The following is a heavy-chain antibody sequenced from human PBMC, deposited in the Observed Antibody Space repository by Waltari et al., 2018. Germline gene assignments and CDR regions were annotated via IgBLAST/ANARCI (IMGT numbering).Heavy chain of an antibody. V-gene: IGHV4-59*05. Sequence: QVQLQESGPGLVKPSETLSLTCTVSGGSISSYYWSWIRQPPGKGLEWIGSIYYSGSTYYNPSLKSRVTISVDTSKNQFSLKLSSVTAADTAVYYCARRIAAAGYFDYWGQGTLVTVSS. CDR3: ARRIAAAGYFDY. J-gene: IGHJ4*02. CDR2: IYYSGST. D-gene: IGHD6-13*01. CDR1: GGSISSYY.